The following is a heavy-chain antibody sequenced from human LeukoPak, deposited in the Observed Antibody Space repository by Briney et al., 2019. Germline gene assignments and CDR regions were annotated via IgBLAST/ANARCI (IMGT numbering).Heavy chain of an antibody. V-gene: IGHV1-69*04. CDR1: GGTFSSYA. Sequence: SVKVSCKASGGTFSSYAISWVRQAPGQGLVWMGRIIPILGIANYAQKFQGRVTITADKSTSTAYMELSSLRSEDTAVYYCARAGYSSGWLLWGQGTLVTVSS. J-gene: IGHJ4*02. D-gene: IGHD6-19*01. CDR2: IIPILGIA. CDR3: ARAGYSSGWLL.